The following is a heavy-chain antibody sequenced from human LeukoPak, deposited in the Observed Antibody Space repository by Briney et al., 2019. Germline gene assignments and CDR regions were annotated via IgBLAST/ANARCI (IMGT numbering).Heavy chain of an antibody. D-gene: IGHD2-8*01. V-gene: IGHV3-23*01. CDR1: GFTFSSYG. CDR2: ISGSGGSI. Sequence: GGTLRLSCAASGFTFSSYGMSWVRQAPGKGLEWVSAISGSGGSIYYADSVKGRFTISRDNAKNSLYLQMNSLRAEDTAVYYCARRCPSSKGGLSFDYWGQGTLVTVSS. J-gene: IGHJ4*02. CDR3: ARRCPSSKGGLSFDY.